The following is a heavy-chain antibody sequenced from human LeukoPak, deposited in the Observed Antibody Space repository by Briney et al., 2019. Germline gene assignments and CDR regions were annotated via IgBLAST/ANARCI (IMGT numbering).Heavy chain of an antibody. J-gene: IGHJ4*02. CDR1: GFTFSSYG. CDR3: AKDAAVLLWFGEREYYFDY. CDR2: IRYDGSNK. D-gene: IGHD3-10*01. V-gene: IGHV3-30*02. Sequence: GGSLRLSCAASGFTFSSYGMHWVRQAPGKGLEWVAFIRYDGSNKYYADSVKGRFTISRDNSKNTLYLQMNSLRAEDTAVYYCAKDAAVLLWFGEREYYFDYWGQGTLVTVSS.